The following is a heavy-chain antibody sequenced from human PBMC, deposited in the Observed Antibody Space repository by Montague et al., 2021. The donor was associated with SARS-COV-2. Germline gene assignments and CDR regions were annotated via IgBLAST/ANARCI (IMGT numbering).Heavy chain of an antibody. D-gene: IGHD6-19*01. CDR3: ARDLGAVAGGYYYYYYGMDV. J-gene: IGHJ6*02. CDR2: IWYVGSNK. Sequence: SLRLSCAASGFTFSSYGMHWVRQAPGKGLEWVAIIWYVGSNKYYADSVKGRFTISRDNSKNTLYLQMNSLRAEDTAVYYCARDLGAVAGGYYYYYYGMDVWGQGTTVTVSS. V-gene: IGHV3-33*01. CDR1: GFTFSSYG.